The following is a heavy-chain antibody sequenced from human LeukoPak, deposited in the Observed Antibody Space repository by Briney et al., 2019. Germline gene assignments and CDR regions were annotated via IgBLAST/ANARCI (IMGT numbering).Heavy chain of an antibody. D-gene: IGHD3-22*01. V-gene: IGHV3-53*01. CDR1: GFTVSSNY. CDR2: IYSGGST. CDR3: ARLEYYYDSSGYLQFGSYAFDI. Sequence: QAGGSLRLSCAASGFTVSSNYMSWVRQAPGKGLEWVSVIYSGGSTYYADSVKGRFTISRDNSKNTLYLQMNSLRAEDTAVYYCARLEYYYDSSGYLQFGSYAFDIWGQGTMVTVSS. J-gene: IGHJ3*02.